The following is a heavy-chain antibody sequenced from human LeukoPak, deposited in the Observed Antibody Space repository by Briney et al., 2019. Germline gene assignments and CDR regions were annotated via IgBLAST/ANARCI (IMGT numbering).Heavy chain of an antibody. CDR3: ARAYSSSWYWNWFDP. J-gene: IGHJ5*02. D-gene: IGHD6-13*01. CDR2: INHSGST. V-gene: IGHV4-38-2*02. CDR1: GYSISSGYY. Sequence: SETLSLTCSVSGYSISSGYYWGWIRQPPGKGLEWIGEINHSGSTNYNPSLKSRVTISVDTSKNQFSLKVSSVSAADTAVYYCARAYSSSWYWNWFDPWGQGTLVTVSS.